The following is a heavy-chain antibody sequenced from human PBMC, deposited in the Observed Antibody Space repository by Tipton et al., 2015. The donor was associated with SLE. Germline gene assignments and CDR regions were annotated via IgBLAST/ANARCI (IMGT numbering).Heavy chain of an antibody. D-gene: IGHD3-22*01. CDR3: ASTSYYYDSSGWFDP. CDR2: IYYSGTT. V-gene: IGHV4-39*07. Sequence: TLSLTCSVSGGSIRSTDYYWGWIRQSPGKGLEWIGSIYYSGTTFYKPSLKSRVTISVDTSRNQFSLKLSSVTAADTAVYYCASTSYYYDSSGWFDPWGQGTLVTVSS. CDR1: GGSIRSTDYY. J-gene: IGHJ5*02.